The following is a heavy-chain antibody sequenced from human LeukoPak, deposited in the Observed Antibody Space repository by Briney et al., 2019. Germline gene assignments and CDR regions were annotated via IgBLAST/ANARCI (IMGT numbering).Heavy chain of an antibody. CDR3: AGGYVGARIDY. D-gene: IGHD5-12*01. CDR2: ISSTSSAM. CDR1: GFTFSSYS. V-gene: IGHV3-48*01. J-gene: IGHJ4*02. Sequence: GGSLRLSCAASGFTFSSYSMSWVRQAPGKGLEWVSYISSTSSAMYYADSVKGRFTTSGDNAKNSLYLQMNSLRAEDTAVYYCAGGYVGARIDYWGQGTLVTVSS.